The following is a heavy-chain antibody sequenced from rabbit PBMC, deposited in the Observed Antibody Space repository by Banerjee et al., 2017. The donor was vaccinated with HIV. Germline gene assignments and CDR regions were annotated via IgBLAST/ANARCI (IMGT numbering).Heavy chain of an antibody. CDR1: GFTLSSYYY. D-gene: IGHD5-1*01. CDR3: ARDDADDVSYYLDL. V-gene: IGHV1S45*01. CDR2: IYAGSSGST. J-gene: IGHJ4*01. Sequence: QEQLEESAGGLVQPGGSLKLSCKASGFTLSSYYYMCWVRQAPGKGLEWIACIYAGSSGSTWYASWAKGRFTISKTSSTTVTLQMTSLTAADRATYFCARDDADDVSYYLDLWGPGTLVTVS.